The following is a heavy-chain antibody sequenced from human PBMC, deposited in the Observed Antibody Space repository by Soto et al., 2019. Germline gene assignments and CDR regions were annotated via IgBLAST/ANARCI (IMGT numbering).Heavy chain of an antibody. Sequence: ASVKVSCKASGYTFTSYGINWVRQAPGQGLEWMGIINPNADTTNYAQKFQGRVTVTRDTSTSTVYMEFRSLRSEDTAVYFCAREFGGSRVFDHWGQGTLVTVSS. CDR2: INPNADTT. J-gene: IGHJ4*02. CDR3: AREFGGSRVFDH. V-gene: IGHV1-46*01. CDR1: GYTFTSYG. D-gene: IGHD1-26*01.